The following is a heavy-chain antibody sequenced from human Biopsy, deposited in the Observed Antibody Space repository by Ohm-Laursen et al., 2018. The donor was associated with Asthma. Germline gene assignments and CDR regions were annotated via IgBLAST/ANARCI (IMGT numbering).Heavy chain of an antibody. J-gene: IGHJ6*02. CDR2: IYYSGTT. Sequence: GTLSLTCSLSSGSGGYMRSGNYYWGWIRQPPGKGLEWIGSIYYSGTTYYNPSLESRVTVPADTSKNQFSLKLTSVTAADTAVYYCVRGSSSWHHGPFHYYYGLDVWGRGTTATVSS. CDR1: SGSGGYMRSGNYY. V-gene: IGHV4-39*01. D-gene: IGHD6-13*01. CDR3: VRGSSSWHHGPFHYYYGLDV.